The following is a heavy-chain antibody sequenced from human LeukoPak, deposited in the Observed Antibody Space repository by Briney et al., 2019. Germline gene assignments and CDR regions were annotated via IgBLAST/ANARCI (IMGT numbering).Heavy chain of an antibody. CDR2: ISYDGSNK. Sequence: PGGSLRLSCAASGFTFSSYAMHWVRQAPRQGLEWVAVISYDGSNKYYADSLKGRFTISRDNSKNTLYLQMNSLRAEDTAVYYCARDGACGGDCYPPYYFDYWGQGTLVTVSS. CDR1: GFTFSSYA. J-gene: IGHJ4*02. CDR3: ARDGACGGDCYPPYYFDY. V-gene: IGHV3-30-3*01. D-gene: IGHD2-21*02.